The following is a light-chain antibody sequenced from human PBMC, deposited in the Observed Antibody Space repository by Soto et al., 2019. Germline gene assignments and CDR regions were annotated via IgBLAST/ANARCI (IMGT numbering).Light chain of an antibody. CDR3: QQSYSTPIT. V-gene: IGKV3-11*01. CDR2: YMS. J-gene: IGKJ5*01. Sequence: EVVLTQSPATLSSSPGETAILSCRASQYVGSRLAWYQHKPGQAPRLLIYYMSKRATGIPARFSGSGSGTDFTLTISSLQPEDFATYYCQQSYSTPITFGQGTRLEIK. CDR1: QYVGSR.